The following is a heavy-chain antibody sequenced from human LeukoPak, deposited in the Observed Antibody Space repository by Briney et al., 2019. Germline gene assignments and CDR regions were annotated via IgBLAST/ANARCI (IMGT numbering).Heavy chain of an antibody. D-gene: IGHD3-3*01. J-gene: IGHJ6*02. CDR2: IRSNSSHI. CDR1: GFTFINYR. V-gene: IGHV3-21*01. CDR3: ARDKAYDFWSGFYYYGMDV. Sequence: PGGSLRLSCAASGFTFINYRMNWVRQAPGKGLELDSSIRSNSSHILYADSVKGRVTISRDNAKNSLYLQMNSLRAEDTAVYYCARDKAYDFWSGFYYYGMDVWGQGTTVTVSS.